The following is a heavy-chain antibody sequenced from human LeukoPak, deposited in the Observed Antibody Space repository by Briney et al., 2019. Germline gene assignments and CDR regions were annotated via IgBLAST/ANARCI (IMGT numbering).Heavy chain of an antibody. J-gene: IGHJ1*01. Sequence: SVKVSCKASGGTFSSYAISWVRQAPGQGLEWMGGIIPIFGTANYAQKFQGRVTITADKSTSTAYMELSSLRSEDTAVYYCARVGYSSGWYSVWYFQHWGQGTLVTVSS. CDR2: IIPIFGTA. V-gene: IGHV1-69*06. CDR1: GGTFSSYA. CDR3: ARVGYSSGWYSVWYFQH. D-gene: IGHD6-19*01.